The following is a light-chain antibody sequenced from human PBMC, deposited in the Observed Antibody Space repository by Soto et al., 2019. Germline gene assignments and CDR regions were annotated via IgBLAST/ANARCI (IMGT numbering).Light chain of an antibody. Sequence: DIQMTQSPSTLSASVGDRVTITCRASQSISSWLAWYQQKPGKAPKLLIYTASSLESGVPSRFSGSGSGTELTFTLSSLRPDDFATNYCQEYNSHPRYTLGQGTKLQIK. CDR1: QSISSW. CDR3: QEYNSHPRYT. CDR2: TAS. V-gene: IGKV1-5*03. J-gene: IGKJ2*01.